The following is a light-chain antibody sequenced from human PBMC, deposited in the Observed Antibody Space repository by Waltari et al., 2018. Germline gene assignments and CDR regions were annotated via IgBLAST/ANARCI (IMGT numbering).Light chain of an antibody. CDR1: SLPKKY. V-gene: IGLV3-10*01. Sequence: SYELTQPPSVSVSPGHTARITCSGHSLPKKYAYWYQQKSGQAPVLVIYEDSKRPPGIPERFSGSSSGTLATLTISGAQVEDEADYYCYSTDSSADYYVFGTGTKVTVL. J-gene: IGLJ1*01. CDR2: EDS. CDR3: YSTDSSADYYV.